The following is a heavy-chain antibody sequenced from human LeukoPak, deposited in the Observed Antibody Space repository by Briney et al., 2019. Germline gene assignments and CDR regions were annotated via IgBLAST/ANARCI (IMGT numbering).Heavy chain of an antibody. CDR1: GFTFSTYA. Sequence: GGSLRLSCAGSGFTFSTYAMTWVRQAPGKGLEWVSAINNGGDRTYYADSLKGRFTISRDNSKNTLYLQMSSPRAEDTAVYFCARSYLRDSDYWGQGTQVTVSS. D-gene: IGHD3-16*02. CDR2: INNGGDRT. J-gene: IGHJ4*02. V-gene: IGHV3-23*01. CDR3: ARSYLRDSDY.